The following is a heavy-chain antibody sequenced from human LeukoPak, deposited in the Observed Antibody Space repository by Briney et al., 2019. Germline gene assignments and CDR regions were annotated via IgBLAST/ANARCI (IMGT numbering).Heavy chain of an antibody. V-gene: IGHV3-23*01. J-gene: IGHJ4*02. D-gene: IGHD2/OR15-2a*01. Sequence: GGSLRLSCAASGFTFSSFSMNWVRQAPGKGLEWVSAISGSGGITHYADSVKGRFTISRDNSKNTLYLQMNSLRAEDTAVYYCAKDLSVPYYFDYWGQGTLVTVST. CDR1: GFTFSSFS. CDR2: ISGSGGIT. CDR3: AKDLSVPYYFDY.